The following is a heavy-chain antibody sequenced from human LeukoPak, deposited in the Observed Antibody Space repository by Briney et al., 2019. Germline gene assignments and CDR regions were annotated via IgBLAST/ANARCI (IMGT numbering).Heavy chain of an antibody. J-gene: IGHJ4*02. V-gene: IGHV3-7*01. D-gene: IGHD6-6*01. CDR2: IKQDGSEK. CDR1: GFTFSIYW. CDR3: ARDYSSSSSLDY. Sequence: GGSLRLSCAASGFTFSIYWMSWVRQAPGKGLEWVANIKQDGSEKYYVDSVKGRFTISRDNAKNSLYLQMNSLRAEDTAVYYCARDYSSSSSLDYWGQGTLVTVSS.